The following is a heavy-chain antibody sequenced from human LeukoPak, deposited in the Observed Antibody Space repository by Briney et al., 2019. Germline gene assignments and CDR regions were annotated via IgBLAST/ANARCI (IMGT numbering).Heavy chain of an antibody. Sequence: SETLSLTCAVYGGSFSGYYWSWIRQPPGKGLEWIGEINHSGSTSYNPSLKSRVTISVDTSKNQFSLKLSSVTAADTAVYYCARGNRRITMVRGVITPLYYFDYWGQGTLVTVSS. CDR1: GGSFSGYY. D-gene: IGHD3-10*01. J-gene: IGHJ4*02. V-gene: IGHV4-34*01. CDR2: INHSGST. CDR3: ARGNRRITMVRGVITPLYYFDY.